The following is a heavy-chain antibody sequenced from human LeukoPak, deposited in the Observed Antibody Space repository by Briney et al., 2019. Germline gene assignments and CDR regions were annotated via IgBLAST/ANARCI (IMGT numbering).Heavy chain of an antibody. Sequence: PGGSLRLSCAASGFTFSSYAMSWVRQAPGKGLEWVSSISSSSSYIYYADSVKGRFTISRDNAKNSLYLQMNSLRAEDTAVYYCARDCFYDSSGYYFGVNGMVVWGQGTTVTVSS. D-gene: IGHD3-22*01. CDR1: GFTFSSYA. J-gene: IGHJ6*02. CDR2: ISSSSSYI. V-gene: IGHV3-21*01. CDR3: ARDCFYDSSGYYFGVNGMVV.